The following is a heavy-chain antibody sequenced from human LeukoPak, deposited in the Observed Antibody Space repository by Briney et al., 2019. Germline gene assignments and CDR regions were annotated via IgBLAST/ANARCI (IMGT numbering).Heavy chain of an antibody. D-gene: IGHD3-22*01. CDR2: IKQDGSEK. J-gene: IGHJ4*02. Sequence: GGSLRLSCAASGFNFNTYWMSWVRQAPGKGLEWVANIKQDGSEKYYVDSVKGRFTISRDNAKNSLYLQMNSLRAEDTAVYYCARLKRNGYYDSSGYYYFDYWGQGTLVTVSS. V-gene: IGHV3-7*01. CDR1: GFNFNTYW. CDR3: ARLKRNGYYDSSGYYYFDY.